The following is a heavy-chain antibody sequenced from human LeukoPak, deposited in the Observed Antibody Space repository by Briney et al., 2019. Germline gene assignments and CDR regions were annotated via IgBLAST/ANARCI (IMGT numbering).Heavy chain of an antibody. CDR2: IRYDGSNK. CDR1: GFTFSSYG. Sequence: PGGSLRLSCAASGFTFSSYGMHWVRQAPGKGLEWVAFIRYDGSNKYYADSVKGRFTISRDNSKNTLYLQMNSLGAEDTAVYYCAREESGISIFGVVIFWGQGTLVTVSS. D-gene: IGHD3-3*01. J-gene: IGHJ4*02. CDR3: AREESGISIFGVVIF. V-gene: IGHV3-30*02.